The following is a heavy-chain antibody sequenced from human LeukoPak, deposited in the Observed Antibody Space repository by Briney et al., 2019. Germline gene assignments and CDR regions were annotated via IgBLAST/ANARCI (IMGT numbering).Heavy chain of an antibody. D-gene: IGHD2-2*01. J-gene: IGHJ4*02. CDR1: GFTFSSYA. V-gene: IGHV3-64*01. CDR2: ISSNGGRT. Sequence: GGSLRLSCAASGFTFSSYAMHWVRQAPGEGLEYVSAISSNGGRTYYANSVKGRVTISRDNSKNTLYLQMGSLRAEDMAVYYCARVGRKDIVVAEPFDYWGQGTLVTVSS. CDR3: ARVGRKDIVVAEPFDY.